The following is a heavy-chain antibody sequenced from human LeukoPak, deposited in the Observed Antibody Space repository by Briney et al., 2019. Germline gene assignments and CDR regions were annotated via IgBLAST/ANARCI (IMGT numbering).Heavy chain of an antibody. Sequence: GGSLRLSCAASGFTFSSYSMSWVRQAPGKGLEWVSFIYSGGSTQYSDSVKGRFTISRDNSKNTLYLQMNSLRAEDTAVYYCARGGSGWYSNYYYMDVWGTGTTVTISS. CDR3: ARGGSGWYSNYYYMDV. V-gene: IGHV3-66*01. D-gene: IGHD6-19*01. CDR1: GFTFSSYS. CDR2: IYSGGST. J-gene: IGHJ6*03.